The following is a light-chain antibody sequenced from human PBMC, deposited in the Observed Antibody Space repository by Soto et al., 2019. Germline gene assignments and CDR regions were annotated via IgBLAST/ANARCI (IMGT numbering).Light chain of an antibody. CDR2: DNN. J-gene: IGLJ1*01. Sequence: QSALTQPPSVSAAPGQKVTISCSGSSSNIGNNYVSWYQQLPGTAPKLLIYDNNKRPSGIPDRFSGSKSGTSATLGITGLQTGDEADYYCATRASRLSDSVLGTATKIT. CDR3: ATRASRLSDSV. V-gene: IGLV1-51*01. CDR1: SSNIGNNY.